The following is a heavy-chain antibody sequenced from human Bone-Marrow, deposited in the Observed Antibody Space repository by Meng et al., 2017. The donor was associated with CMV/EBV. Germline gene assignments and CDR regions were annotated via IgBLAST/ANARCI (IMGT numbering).Heavy chain of an antibody. V-gene: IGHV3-23*01. J-gene: IGHJ5*02. CDR1: GFIFDHYA. CDR2: MDCSGENA. Sequence: ASGFIFDHYAMTWVRQAPGRGLAFVSTMDCSGENAYNADSVKGRFSISRDKSKSTVYLQMDSLRVDDTAVYYCARDWAKTVTGLLQSWGQGTLVTVSS. D-gene: IGHD6-19*01. CDR3: ARDWAKTVTGLLQS.